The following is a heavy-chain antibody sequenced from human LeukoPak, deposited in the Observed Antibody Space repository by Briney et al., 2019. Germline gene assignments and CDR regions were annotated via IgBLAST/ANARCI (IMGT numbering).Heavy chain of an antibody. CDR2: IYYSGST. J-gene: IGHJ6*03. D-gene: IGHD3-3*01. CDR3: ARANGGDFWSGYYTNGGYYYYMDV. V-gene: IGHV4-39*07. Sequence: PSETLSLTCTVSGGSISSSSYYWGWIRQPPGKGLEWIGSIYYSGSTYYNPSLKSRVTISVDMSKNQFSLKLSSVTAADTAVYYCARANGGDFWSGYYTNGGYYYYMDVWGKGTTVTVSS. CDR1: GGSISSSSYY.